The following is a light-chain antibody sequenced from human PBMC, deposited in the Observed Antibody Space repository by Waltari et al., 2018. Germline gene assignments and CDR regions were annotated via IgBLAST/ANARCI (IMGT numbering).Light chain of an antibody. CDR2: AAT. CDR3: QQSYGNPPRFT. J-gene: IGKJ2*01. Sequence: DIQMTQPPSSLSASVGDRVTITSRASQDIINLLNWYQQKPGTAPKLLIFAATSLQAGVPSRFSGSLSGTEFTLTITNVQPEDFATYHCQQSYGNPPRFTFGQGTRLEIK. V-gene: IGKV1-39*01. CDR1: QDIINL.